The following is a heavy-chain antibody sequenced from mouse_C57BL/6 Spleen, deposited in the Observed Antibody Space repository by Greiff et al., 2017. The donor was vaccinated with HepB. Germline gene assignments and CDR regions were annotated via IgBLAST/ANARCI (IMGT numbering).Heavy chain of an antibody. CDR2: ISSGGSYT. V-gene: IGHV5-6*01. CDR1: GFTFSSYG. D-gene: IGHD1-1*01. CDR3: ARHYYYGSSSYYYAMDY. Sequence: EVMLVESGGDLVKPGGSLKLSCAASGFTFSSYGMSWVRQTPDKRLEWVATISSGGSYTYYPDSVKGRFTISSDNAKNTLYLQMSSLKSEDTAMYYCARHYYYGSSSYYYAMDYWGQGTSVTVSS. J-gene: IGHJ4*01.